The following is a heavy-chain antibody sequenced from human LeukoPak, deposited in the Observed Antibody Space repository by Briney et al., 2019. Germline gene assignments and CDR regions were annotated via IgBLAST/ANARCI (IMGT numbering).Heavy chain of an antibody. CDR2: INPNSGGT. CDR1: GGTFSSYA. Sequence: ASVKVSCKASGGTFSSYAISWVRQAPGQGLEWMGWINPNSGGTNYAQKFQGRVTMTRDTSISTAYMELSRLRSDDTAVYYCARGFVSGWGQGTLVTVSS. CDR3: ARGFVSG. J-gene: IGHJ4*02. D-gene: IGHD2-15*01. V-gene: IGHV1-2*02.